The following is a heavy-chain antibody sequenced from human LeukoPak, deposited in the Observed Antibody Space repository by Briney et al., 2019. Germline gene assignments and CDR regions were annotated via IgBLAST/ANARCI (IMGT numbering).Heavy chain of an antibody. V-gene: IGHV1-3*04. D-gene: IGHD6-13*01. J-gene: IGHJ5*02. CDR3: ARDRFVAAAPLDP. CDR1: GYTFISYA. CDR2: INTGNGDT. Sequence: ASVKVSCKASGYTFISYAMHWVRQAPGQRLEWMGWINTGNGDTKYSQKFQGRVTITRDTSASTAYMELSSLRSEDTAVYYCARDRFVAAAPLDPWGQGTLVTVSS.